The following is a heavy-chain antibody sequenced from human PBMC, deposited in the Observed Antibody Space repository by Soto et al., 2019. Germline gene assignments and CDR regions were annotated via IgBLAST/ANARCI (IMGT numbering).Heavy chain of an antibody. CDR3: ARAHYNILTGYYIGY. D-gene: IGHD3-9*01. V-gene: IGHV4-59*01. CDR2: IYYSGST. CDR1: GGSISSYY. Sequence: SETLSLTCTVSGGSISSYYLSWIRQPPGKGLEWIGYIYYSGSTNYNPSLKSRVTISVDTSKNQFSLRLNSVTAADTAVYYCARAHYNILTGYYIGYWGQGTLVTVSS. J-gene: IGHJ4*02.